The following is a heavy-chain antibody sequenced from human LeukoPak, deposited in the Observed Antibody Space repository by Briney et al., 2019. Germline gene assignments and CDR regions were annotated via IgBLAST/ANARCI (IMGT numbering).Heavy chain of an antibody. V-gene: IGHV3-11*04. CDR1: GFTFSDYY. CDR3: ARDPSHVGAYFDY. J-gene: IGHJ4*02. D-gene: IGHD1-26*01. CDR2: ISSSGSTI. Sequence: GGSLRLSCEASGFTFSDYYMSWIRQAPGKGLEWVSYISSSGSTIYYADSVKGRFTISRDNAKNSLYLQMNSLRAEDTAVYYCARDPSHVGAYFDYWGQGTLVTVSS.